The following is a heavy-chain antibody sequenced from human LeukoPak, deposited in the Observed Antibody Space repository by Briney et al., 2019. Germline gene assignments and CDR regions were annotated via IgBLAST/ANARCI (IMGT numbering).Heavy chain of an antibody. J-gene: IGHJ5*02. Sequence: ASVKVSCKASGYTFTDYYLHWVRQAPGQGLEWMGWINPNSGGTNYAQKFQGRVTMTRDTSISTAYMELSRLRSDDTAVYYCARATGEINWFDPWGQGTLVTVSS. CDR2: INPNSGGT. D-gene: IGHD4-17*01. CDR1: GYTFTDYY. CDR3: ARATGEINWFDP. V-gene: IGHV1-2*02.